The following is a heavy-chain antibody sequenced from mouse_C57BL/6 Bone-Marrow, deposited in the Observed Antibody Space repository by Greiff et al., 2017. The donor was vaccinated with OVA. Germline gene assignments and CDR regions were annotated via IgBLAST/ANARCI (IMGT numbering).Heavy chain of an antibody. CDR1: GFSLSTFGMG. CDR3: ARMNVECLYYYGSSGFAY. Sequence: QVQLKESGPGILQPSQTLSLTCSFSGFSLSTFGMGVGWIRQPSGKGLEWLAHIWWDDDKYYNPALKSRLTISKDTSKNQVFLKIANVDTADTATYYCARMNVECLYYYGSSGFAYWGQGTLVTVSA. J-gene: IGHJ3*01. D-gene: IGHD1-1*01. V-gene: IGHV8-8*01. CDR2: IWWDDDK.